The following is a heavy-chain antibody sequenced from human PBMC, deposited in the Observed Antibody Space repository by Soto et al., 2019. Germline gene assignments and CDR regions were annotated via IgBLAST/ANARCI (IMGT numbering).Heavy chain of an antibody. CDR1: GFPFSIYS. Sequence: EVQLVESGGGLVQPGGSLRLTCVASGFPFSIYSMNWVRQAPGKGLEWSSYITSDTNTIKYADSVKGRFTISRENAKNLVYLQMNSLRDEDTAVYFCARSVEGHFDYWGQGTVVTV. J-gene: IGHJ4*02. D-gene: IGHD6-19*01. CDR3: ARSVEGHFDY. CDR2: ITSDTNTI. V-gene: IGHV3-48*02.